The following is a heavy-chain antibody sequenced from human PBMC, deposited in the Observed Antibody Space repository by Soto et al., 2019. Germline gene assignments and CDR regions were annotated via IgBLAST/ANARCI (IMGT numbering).Heavy chain of an antibody. CDR1: GGSFSGYY. J-gene: IGHJ4*02. V-gene: IGHV4-34*01. D-gene: IGHD6-19*01. CDR3: ASSLAVAGTLFDY. CDR2: INHSGST. Sequence: SETLSLTCAVYGGSFSGYYWSWIRQPPGKGLEWIGEINHSGSTNYNPSLKSRVTISVDTSKNQFSLKLSSVTAADTAVYYCASSLAVAGTLFDYWGQGTLVTVSS.